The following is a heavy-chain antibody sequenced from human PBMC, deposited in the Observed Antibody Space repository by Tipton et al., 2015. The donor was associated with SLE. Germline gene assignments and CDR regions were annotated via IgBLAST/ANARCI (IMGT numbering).Heavy chain of an antibody. D-gene: IGHD3-10*01. V-gene: IGHV4-61*02. J-gene: IGHJ3*02. CDR1: GGSITSGTHY. CDR2: IYTSGST. Sequence: TLSLTCTVSGGSITSGTHYWTWIRQPAGKGLEWIGRIYTSGSTDYHPSLKRRVTISLDSSKNQFSLTLSSVTAADTAVYYCARKQWFGELSAFDIWGQGTMVTVSS. CDR3: ARKQWFGELSAFDI.